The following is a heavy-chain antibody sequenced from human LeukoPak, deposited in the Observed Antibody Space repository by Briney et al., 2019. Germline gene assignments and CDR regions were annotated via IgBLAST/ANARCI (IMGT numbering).Heavy chain of an antibody. Sequence: ASVKVSCKASGYTFTSYAMNWVRQAPGQGLEWMGWINSNTGNPTYAQGFTGQFVFSLDTSVSTAYLQISSLKAEDTAVYYCARDRKGSGSYYRDFGYWGQGTLVTVSS. CDR1: GYTFTSYA. CDR3: ARDRKGSGSYYRDFGY. J-gene: IGHJ4*02. V-gene: IGHV7-4-1*02. D-gene: IGHD3-10*01. CDR2: INSNTGNP.